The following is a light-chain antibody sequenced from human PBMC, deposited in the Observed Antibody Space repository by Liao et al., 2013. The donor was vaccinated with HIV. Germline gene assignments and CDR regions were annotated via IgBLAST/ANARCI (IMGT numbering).Light chain of an antibody. V-gene: IGLV3-21*04. J-gene: IGLJ2*01. CDR2: YDS. Sequence: SYVLTQPPSVSVAPGKTARITCGGNNIGSKSVHWYQQRPGQAPVLVIFYDSDRPSGIPERFSGSNPGNTATLTISRVEAGDEADYYCQVWHSSSDHVVFGGGTKLTVL. CDR1: NIGSKS. CDR3: QVWHSSSDHVV.